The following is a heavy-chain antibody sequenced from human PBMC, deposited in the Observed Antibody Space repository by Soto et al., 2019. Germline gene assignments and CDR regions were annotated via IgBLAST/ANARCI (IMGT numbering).Heavy chain of an antibody. CDR1: GGTFNTYA. J-gene: IGHJ4*02. D-gene: IGHD3-16*02. CDR2: IIPMFDTP. V-gene: IGHV1-69*01. Sequence: QVQLVQSETEVKKPGSAVKVSCKASGGTFNTYAMNWVRQAPGQGLEWMGGIIPMFDTPRYAQKFQGRVTLTVDEATPAAYMELSSLRSDDTAVYYCTRSIGSGGVIGGFDYWGQGSLVTVSS. CDR3: TRSIGSGGVIGGFDY.